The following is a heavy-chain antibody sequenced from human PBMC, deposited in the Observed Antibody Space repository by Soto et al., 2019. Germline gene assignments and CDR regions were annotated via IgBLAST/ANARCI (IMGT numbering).Heavy chain of an antibody. CDR1: GFTFDDYA. D-gene: IGHD6-19*01. V-gene: IGHV3-9*01. Sequence: GGSLRLSCAASGFTFDDYAMHWVRQAPGKGLEWVSGISWNSGSIGYADSVKGRFTISRDNAKNSLYLQMNSLRAEDTALYYCAKGRIAVAGLYYFDYWGQGTLVTVSS. J-gene: IGHJ4*02. CDR3: AKGRIAVAGLYYFDY. CDR2: ISWNSGSI.